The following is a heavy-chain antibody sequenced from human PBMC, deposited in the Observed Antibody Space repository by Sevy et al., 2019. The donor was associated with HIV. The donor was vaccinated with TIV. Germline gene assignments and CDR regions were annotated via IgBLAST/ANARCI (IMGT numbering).Heavy chain of an antibody. V-gene: IGHV3-30*02. Sequence: GGSLRLSCAASGFTFSSYGMHWVRQSPGKGLEWVAFIRYDGSNKYYADYLKGRFTISRDKSKNTLYLQMNSLRAEDTAVYYGAKDGSRITMIVVAQYYFDYWGQGTLVTVSS. CDR2: IRYDGSNK. D-gene: IGHD3-22*01. CDR1: GFTFSSYG. J-gene: IGHJ4*02. CDR3: AKDGSRITMIVVAQYYFDY.